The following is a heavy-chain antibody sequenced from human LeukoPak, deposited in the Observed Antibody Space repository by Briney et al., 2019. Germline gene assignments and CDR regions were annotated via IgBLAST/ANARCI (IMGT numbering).Heavy chain of an antibody. D-gene: IGHD6-19*01. Sequence: SETLSLTCSVSGYSFTSGHYWGWIRQPPGKGLEWIANIYHTGSAHYNPSLKSRVTISVDTSKNQFSLRLSSVTAADTAVYYCARVYSSGWYFDPWGQGTLVTVSS. J-gene: IGHJ5*02. CDR3: ARVYSSGWYFDP. CDR2: IYHTGSA. V-gene: IGHV4-38-2*02. CDR1: GYSFTSGHY.